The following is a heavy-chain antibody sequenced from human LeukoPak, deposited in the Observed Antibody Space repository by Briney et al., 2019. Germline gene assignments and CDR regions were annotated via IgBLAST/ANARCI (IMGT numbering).Heavy chain of an antibody. V-gene: IGHV3-21*01. J-gene: IGHJ4*02. D-gene: IGHD5-24*01. CDR2: ISSSSNYI. CDR3: TREMAAGTFDY. Sequence: GGSLRLSCAASEFTFSSYSMNWVRQAPGKGLEWVSSISSSSNYIYYADSMKGRFTISRDNAKNSLYLQMNSLRAEDTAVYFCTREMAAGTFDYWGRGALVTVSS. CDR1: EFTFSSYS.